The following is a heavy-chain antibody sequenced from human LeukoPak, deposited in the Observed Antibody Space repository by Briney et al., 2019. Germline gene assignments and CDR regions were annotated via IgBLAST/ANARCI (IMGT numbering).Heavy chain of an antibody. Sequence: SETLSLTCAVSGGSISSDNYCWSWIRQPPGKGLEWIGYIYHSGSTYYNTSLKGRVTISVDRSKNQFSLKLSSVTAADTAVYYCARSHYDSSGSPIFGLGVDYWGQGTLVTVSS. CDR2: IYHSGST. D-gene: IGHD3-22*01. CDR1: GGSISSDNYC. CDR3: ARSHYDSSGSPIFGLGVDY. V-gene: IGHV4-30-2*01. J-gene: IGHJ4*02.